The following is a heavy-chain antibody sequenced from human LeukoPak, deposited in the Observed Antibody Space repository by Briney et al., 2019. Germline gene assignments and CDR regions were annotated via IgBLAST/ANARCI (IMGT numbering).Heavy chain of an antibody. Sequence: SETLSLTCTVSGGSISSSSYYWGWIRQPPGKGLEWIGSIYYSGSTYYNPSLKSRVTISVDTSKNQFSLKVTSVTAADTAVYYCARHILEEHWFDPWGLGTLVIVSS. CDR2: IYYSGST. CDR3: ARHILEEHWFDP. J-gene: IGHJ5*02. CDR1: GGSISSSSYY. D-gene: IGHD1-1*01. V-gene: IGHV4-39*01.